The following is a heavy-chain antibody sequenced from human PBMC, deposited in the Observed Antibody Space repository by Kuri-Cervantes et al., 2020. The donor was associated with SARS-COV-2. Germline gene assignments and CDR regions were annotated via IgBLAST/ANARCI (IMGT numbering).Heavy chain of an antibody. D-gene: IGHD4-11*01. J-gene: IGHJ6*02. V-gene: IGHV4-4*02. CDR2: IYHSGNT. Sequence: SETLSLTCAVSGGSISSSNWWSWVRQPPGKGLEWIGEIYHSGNTNYNPSLKSRVIISVDKPKNQFSLNLRSVTAADTAVYYCTRDLGLLTTYAPARKMDVWGQGTTVTVSS. CDR3: TRDLGLLTTYAPARKMDV. CDR1: GGSISSSNW.